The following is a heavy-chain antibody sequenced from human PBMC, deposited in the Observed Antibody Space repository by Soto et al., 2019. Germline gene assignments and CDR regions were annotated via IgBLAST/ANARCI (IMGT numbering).Heavy chain of an antibody. J-gene: IGHJ4*02. V-gene: IGHV3-30*04. D-gene: IGHD3-10*01. Sequence: PGGSLRLSCAGSGFTFSRYAIHWVRQAPGKGLEWVAVISRDGKNKYYVDSVKGRFTISRDDSQNTLYLQMNSLRREDTAVYYCARSRNSAVADSFDFWGQGTLVTVYS. CDR3: ARSRNSAVADSFDF. CDR2: ISRDGKNK. CDR1: GFTFSRYA.